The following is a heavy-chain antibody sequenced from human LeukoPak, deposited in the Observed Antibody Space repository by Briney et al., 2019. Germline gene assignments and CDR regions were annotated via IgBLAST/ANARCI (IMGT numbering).Heavy chain of an antibody. Sequence: ASVKVSCKVSGYTLTELSMHWVRQAPGKGLEWMGGFDPEDGETIYAQKFQGRVTITADKSTSTAYMELSSLRSEDTAVYYCARVSFDAMVRGINWFDPWGQGTLVTVSS. CDR1: GYTLTELS. CDR3: ARVSFDAMVRGINWFDP. J-gene: IGHJ5*02. V-gene: IGHV1-24*01. CDR2: FDPEDGET. D-gene: IGHD3-10*01.